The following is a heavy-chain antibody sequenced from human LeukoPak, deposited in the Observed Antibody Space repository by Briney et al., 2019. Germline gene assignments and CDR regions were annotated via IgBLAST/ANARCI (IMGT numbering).Heavy chain of an antibody. Sequence: PSETLSLTCTVSGGSISSSSYYWGWIRQPPGKGLEWIGYIYYSGSTNYNPSLKSRVTISVDTSKNQFSLKLSSVTAADTAVYYCARETVTQRNFDYWGQGTLVTVSS. J-gene: IGHJ4*02. D-gene: IGHD4-17*01. CDR1: GGSISSSSYY. CDR3: ARETVTQRNFDY. CDR2: IYYSGST. V-gene: IGHV4-61*01.